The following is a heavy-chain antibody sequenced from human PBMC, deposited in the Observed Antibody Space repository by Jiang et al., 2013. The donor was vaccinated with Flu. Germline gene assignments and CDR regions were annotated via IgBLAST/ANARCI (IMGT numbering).Heavy chain of an antibody. J-gene: IGHJ4*02. Sequence: VSGGSISSSLTTGSGSASPHGKGAWSGLGVVYDDGSTYYNPSLRSRVSMSVDTSKNQFSLKLRSMTAADTAVYFCARAQKYSGFELPYFDSWGQGTLVTVSS. D-gene: IGHD5-12*01. CDR1: GGSISSSLTT. V-gene: IGHV4-39*07. CDR2: VYDDGST. CDR3: ARAQKYSGFELPYFDS.